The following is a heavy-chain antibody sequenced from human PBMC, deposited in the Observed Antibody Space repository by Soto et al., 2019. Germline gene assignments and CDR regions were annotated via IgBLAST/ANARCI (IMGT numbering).Heavy chain of an antibody. J-gene: IGHJ4*02. CDR2: IDPSNGAT. Sequence: AAVPVTCTASVHIFTSYGIIWVRRAPGQGLEWMGWIDPSNGATIYAQKFHGRVTLTRDTSIGTAYMDLSRLTSDDTALYYCAGLGNYYFDYWGQGALVTVSS. CDR1: VHIFTSYG. D-gene: IGHD7-27*01. CDR3: AGLGNYYFDY. V-gene: IGHV1-2*02.